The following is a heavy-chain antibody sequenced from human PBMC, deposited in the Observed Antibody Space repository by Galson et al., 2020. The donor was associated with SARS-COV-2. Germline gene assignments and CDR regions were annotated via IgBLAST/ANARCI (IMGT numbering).Heavy chain of an antibody. CDR2: IWYDGSNK. V-gene: IGHV3-33*01. CDR1: GFTLSSYG. J-gene: IGHJ6*02. D-gene: IGHD4-17*01. CDR3: ARTTRRYGDTHYYYYYGMDV. Sequence: GESLKISCAASGFTLSSYGMHWVRQAPGKGLEWVAVIWYDGSNKYYADSVKGRFTISRDNSKNTLYLQMNSLRAEDTAVYYCARTTRRYGDTHYYYYYGMDVWGQGTTVTVSS.